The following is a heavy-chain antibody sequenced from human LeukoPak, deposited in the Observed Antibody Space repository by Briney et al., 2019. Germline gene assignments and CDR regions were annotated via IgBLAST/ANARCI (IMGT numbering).Heavy chain of an antibody. D-gene: IGHD3-22*01. J-gene: IGHJ3*02. V-gene: IGHV1-18*01. CDR1: GYTFTSYG. CDR2: ISAYNGNT. Sequence: GASVKVSCKASGYTFTSYGISWVRQAPGQGLEWMGWISAYNGNTNYAQKLQGRVTMTTDTSTSTAYMELRSLRSDDTAVYYCARDDYYYDSSGPGDAFDIWGQGTMVTVSS. CDR3: ARDDYYYDSSGPGDAFDI.